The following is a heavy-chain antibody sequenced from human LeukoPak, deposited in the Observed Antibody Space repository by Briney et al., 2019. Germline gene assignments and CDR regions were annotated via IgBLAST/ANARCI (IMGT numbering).Heavy chain of an antibody. V-gene: IGHV4-61*02. CDR2: IYTSGST. J-gene: IGHJ4*02. Sequence: SETLSLTCTVSGGSICSGGYYWSWIRQPAGQGLEWIGRIYTSGSTNYNPSLKSRVTISVDTSKNQFSLKLSSVTAADTAVYYCARRNGGATSLFDYWGQGTLVTASS. D-gene: IGHD1-26*01. CDR3: ARRNGGATSLFDY. CDR1: GGSICSGGYY.